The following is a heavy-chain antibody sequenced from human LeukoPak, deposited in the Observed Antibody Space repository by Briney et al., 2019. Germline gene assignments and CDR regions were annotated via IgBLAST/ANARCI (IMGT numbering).Heavy chain of an antibody. V-gene: IGHV1-3*03. J-gene: IGHJ3*02. CDR2: INAGNGNT. CDR1: GYTFTSYA. CDR3: AVAYFGIPNAFDI. D-gene: IGHD3-10*01. Sequence: ASVKVSCKASGYTFTSYAMHWVRQAPGQRLEWMGWINAGNGNTKYSQEFQGRVTITRDTSASTAYMELSSLRSEDMAVYYCAVAYFGIPNAFDIWGQGTMVTVSS.